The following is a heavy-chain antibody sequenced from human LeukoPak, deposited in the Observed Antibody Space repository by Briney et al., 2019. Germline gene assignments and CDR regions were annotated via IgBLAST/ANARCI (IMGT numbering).Heavy chain of an antibody. D-gene: IGHD6-13*01. CDR1: GYTFTGYY. CDR2: INPNSGGT. J-gene: IGHJ4*02. Sequence: GPSVKVSCKASGYTFTGYYMHWVRQAPGQGLEWMGWINPNSGGTNYAQKFQGRVTMTRDTSISTAYMELSRLRSDDTAVYYCAREAGIAAAGSMRFDYWGQGTLVTVSS. CDR3: AREAGIAAAGSMRFDY. V-gene: IGHV1-2*02.